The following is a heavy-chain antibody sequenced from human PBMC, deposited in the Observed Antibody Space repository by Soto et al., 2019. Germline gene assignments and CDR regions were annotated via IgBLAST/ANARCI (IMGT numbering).Heavy chain of an antibody. CDR2: INPNSGGT. CDR1: GYTFTGYY. J-gene: IGHJ6*03. CDR3: ARAFYSSSAYYYYYMDV. Sequence: VASVKVSCKASGYTFTGYYMHWVRQAPGQGLEWMGWINPNSGGTNYAQKFQGWVTMTRDTSISTAYMELSSLRSEDTAVYYCARAFYSSSAYYYYYMDVWGKGTTVTVSS. D-gene: IGHD6-6*01. V-gene: IGHV1-2*04.